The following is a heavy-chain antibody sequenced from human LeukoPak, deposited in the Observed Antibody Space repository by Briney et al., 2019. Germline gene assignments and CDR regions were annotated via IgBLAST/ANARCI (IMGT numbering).Heavy chain of an antibody. CDR1: GFTFSSYW. D-gene: IGHD3-22*01. J-gene: IGHJ3*02. V-gene: IGHV4-59*01. Sequence: PGGSLRLSCAASGFTFSSYWMSWIRQPPGKGLEWIGYIYYSGSTNYNPSLKSRVTISVDTSKNHFSLKLTSVTAADTAVYYCARDRISYYDRDAFDIWGQGTMLTVSS. CDR2: IYYSGST. CDR3: ARDRISYYDRDAFDI.